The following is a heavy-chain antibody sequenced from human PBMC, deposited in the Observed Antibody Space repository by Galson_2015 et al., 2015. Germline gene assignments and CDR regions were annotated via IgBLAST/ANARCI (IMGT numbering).Heavy chain of an antibody. Sequence: SLRLSCAASGFIFSTYAMHWVRQAPGKGLEWVSGITHGGSNTYYADSVKDRFTISRDNSKNTLYVQMNSLRAEDTAVYYCAREGPGEMVPSLREAFDSWGQGTLVTVSS. CDR1: GFIFSTYA. V-gene: IGHV3-30-3*01. J-gene: IGHJ4*02. CDR3: AREGPGEMVPSLREAFDS. D-gene: IGHD3-16*01. CDR2: ITHGGSNT.